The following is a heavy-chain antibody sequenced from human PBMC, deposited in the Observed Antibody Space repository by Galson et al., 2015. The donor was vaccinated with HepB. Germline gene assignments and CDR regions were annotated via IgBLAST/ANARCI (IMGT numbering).Heavy chain of an antibody. CDR3: ARDGGWQHVGGFFDY. CDR2: INPNSGGT. CDR1: GYTFTGYY. J-gene: IGHJ4*02. V-gene: IGHV1-2*02. Sequence: SVKVSCKASGYTFTGYYIHWVRQAPGQGLEWMGWINPNSGGTNYAQKFQDRVTVTRDTSSSTAYMELRRLTSDDTAVYYCARDGGWQHVGGFFDYWGQGSLVTVSA. D-gene: IGHD6-13*01.